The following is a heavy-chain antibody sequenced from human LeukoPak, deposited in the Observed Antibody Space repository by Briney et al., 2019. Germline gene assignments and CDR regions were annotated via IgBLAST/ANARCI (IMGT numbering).Heavy chain of an antibody. D-gene: IGHD1-7*01. CDR3: ARHSPFDDWNYDY. CDR2: IYSDGTT. CDR1: SGSINGYH. Sequence: SETLSLTCTVSSGSINGYHWSWFRQPPGKGLEWIGDIYSDGTTQFNPSLKSRLTMLVDTSRNQFSLKLRSVSAADTAFYYCARHSPFDDWNYDYWGQGSLVTVSS. V-gene: IGHV4-59*08. J-gene: IGHJ4*02.